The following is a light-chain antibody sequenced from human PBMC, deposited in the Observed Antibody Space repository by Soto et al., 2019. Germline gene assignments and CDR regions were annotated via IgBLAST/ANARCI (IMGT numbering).Light chain of an antibody. CDR2: GAS. Sequence: EIVLTQSPGTLSLSPGERATLSCRASQSVSSSYLAWYQQKPGQAPRLLIYGASSRATGLPDRFSGSGSGTDFTLTISRLEPEDFSVYYCQQYGISPSTFGQGTKVEIK. CDR1: QSVSSSY. J-gene: IGKJ1*01. V-gene: IGKV3-20*01. CDR3: QQYGISPST.